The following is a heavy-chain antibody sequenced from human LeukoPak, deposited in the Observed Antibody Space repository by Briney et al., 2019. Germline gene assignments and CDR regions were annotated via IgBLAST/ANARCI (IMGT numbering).Heavy chain of an antibody. Sequence: SETLSLTCTVSGGSISSGSYYWSWIRQPAGKGLEWIGRIYTSGSTNYNPSLKSRVTISVDTSKNQFSLKLSSVTAADTAVYYCASEGDSSGWVFVDYWGPGTLVTVSS. CDR1: GGSISSGSYY. J-gene: IGHJ4*02. CDR3: ASEGDSSGWVFVDY. V-gene: IGHV4-61*02. D-gene: IGHD6-19*01. CDR2: IYTSGST.